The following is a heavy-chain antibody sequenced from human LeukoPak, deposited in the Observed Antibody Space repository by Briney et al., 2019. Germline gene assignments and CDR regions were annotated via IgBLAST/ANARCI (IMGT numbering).Heavy chain of an antibody. Sequence: PGGSLRLSCAASGFTFSSYSMNWVCQAPGKGLEWVSSISSSSSYIYYADSVKGRFTISRDNAKNSLYLQMNSLRAEDTAVYYCARDGRFAAAGANWFDPWGQGTLVTVSS. CDR3: ARDGRFAAAGANWFDP. CDR2: ISSSSSYI. D-gene: IGHD6-13*01. V-gene: IGHV3-21*01. J-gene: IGHJ5*02. CDR1: GFTFSSYS.